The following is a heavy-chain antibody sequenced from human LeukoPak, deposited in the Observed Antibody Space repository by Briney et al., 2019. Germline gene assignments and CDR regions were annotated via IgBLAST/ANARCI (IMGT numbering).Heavy chain of an antibody. D-gene: IGHD6-13*01. CDR3: ARDGSQLVPFDY. CDR2: ISPSGTTI. CDR1: GFTFSSYT. Sequence: GGSLRLSCAASGFTFSSYTMSWVRQAPGKGLECVSYISPSGTTIYYADSVKGRFTIFRDNSQNSLYLQMNSLRGEDTAIYYCARDGSQLVPFDYWGQGTLVTVSS. V-gene: IGHV3-48*01. J-gene: IGHJ4*02.